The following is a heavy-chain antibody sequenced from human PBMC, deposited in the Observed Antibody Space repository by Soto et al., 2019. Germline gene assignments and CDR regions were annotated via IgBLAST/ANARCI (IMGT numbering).Heavy chain of an antibody. V-gene: IGHV1-46*01. J-gene: IGHJ5*02. Sequence: ASVEVSCKASGYTFTSYYMHWVRQAPGQGLEWMGIINPSGGSTSYAQKFQGRVTMTRDTSTSTVYMELSSLRSEDTAVYYCARDARFQVVVAATGWFDPWGQGTLVTVSS. CDR1: GYTFTSYY. CDR2: INPSGGST. CDR3: ARDARFQVVVAATGWFDP. D-gene: IGHD2-15*01.